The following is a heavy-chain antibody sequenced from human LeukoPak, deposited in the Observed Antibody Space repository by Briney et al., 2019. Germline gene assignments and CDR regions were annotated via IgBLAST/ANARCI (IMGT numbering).Heavy chain of an antibody. Sequence: SATLSLTCAVYGGSFSGYYWSWIRQPPGKGLEWIGEINHSGSTNYNPSLKSRVTISVDTSKNQFSLKLSSVTAADTAVYYCARGVAALVSNWFDPWGQGTLVTVSS. V-gene: IGHV4-34*01. CDR1: GGSFSGYY. CDR3: ARGVAALVSNWFDP. CDR2: INHSGST. J-gene: IGHJ5*02. D-gene: IGHD6-6*01.